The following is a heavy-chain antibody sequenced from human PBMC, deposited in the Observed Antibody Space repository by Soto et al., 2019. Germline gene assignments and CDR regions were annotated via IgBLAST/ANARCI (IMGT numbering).Heavy chain of an antibody. D-gene: IGHD6-13*01. Sequence: QVPLVQSGAEVRKPGSSVKVSCHSSGDSFNDYPVTWVRQAPGQGLEWMGGTIPVSGTTNYAQEFQGRVTITADVSTSTVYMDLSSLKYEDTALYYCASSYGVSWYGDFWGQGTLVTVSS. CDR2: TIPVSGTT. CDR3: ASSYGVSWYGDF. CDR1: GDSFNDYP. J-gene: IGHJ4*02. V-gene: IGHV1-69*01.